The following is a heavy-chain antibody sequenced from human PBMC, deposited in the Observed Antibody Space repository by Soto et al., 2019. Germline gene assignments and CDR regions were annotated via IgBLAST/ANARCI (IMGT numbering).Heavy chain of an antibody. J-gene: IGHJ4*02. V-gene: IGHV3-11*06. CDR3: ARQDATTVGYFDY. CDR1: GFTFSDYY. Sequence: GGSLRLSCAASGFTFSDYYMTWIRQAPGKGLEWVSYISSGTTYTYFADSAKGRFTISRDNAKNSLYLQMNSLKAEDTAVYYCARQDATTVGYFDYWGQGSLVTVSS. CDR2: ISSGTTYT. D-gene: IGHD5-12*01.